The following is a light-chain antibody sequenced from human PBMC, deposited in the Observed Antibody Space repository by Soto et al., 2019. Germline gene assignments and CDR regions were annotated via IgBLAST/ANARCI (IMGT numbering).Light chain of an antibody. CDR1: QSVTSTY. CDR3: QLYDNSPST. V-gene: IGKV3-20*01. Sequence: EIVLTQSPGTLSLSPGERATFSCRASQSVTSTYLAWYQQNPGQAPRLLIYGASSRATGIPDRFSGSGSGTDFTLTISSLEPEDFAVYYCQLYDNSPSTFGQGTKLDIK. J-gene: IGKJ2*01. CDR2: GAS.